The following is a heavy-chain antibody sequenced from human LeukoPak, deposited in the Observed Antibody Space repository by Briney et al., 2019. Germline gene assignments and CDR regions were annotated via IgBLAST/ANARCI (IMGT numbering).Heavy chain of an antibody. CDR2: IYYSGSTST. CDR3: ARSHVDTAMVFSGNYFDY. D-gene: IGHD5-18*01. Sequence: PSETLSLTCTVSGGSISSSSYYWGWIRQPPGKGLEWIGSIYYSGSTSTYYNPSLKSRVTISVDTSKNQFSLKLSSVTAADTAVYYCARSHVDTAMVFSGNYFDYWGQGTLVTVSS. J-gene: IGHJ4*02. CDR1: GGSISSSSYY. V-gene: IGHV4-39*07.